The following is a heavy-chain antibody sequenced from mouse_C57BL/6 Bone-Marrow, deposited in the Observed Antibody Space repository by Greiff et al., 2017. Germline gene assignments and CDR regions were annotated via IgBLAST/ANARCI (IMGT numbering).Heavy chain of an antibody. CDR1: GFTFSSYA. V-gene: IGHV5-4*03. J-gene: IGHJ2*01. D-gene: IGHD1-1*01. CDR2: ISDGGSYT. CDR3: ARGPEFITTVVPYYFDY. Sequence: EVKVVESGGGLVKPGGSLKLSCAASGFTFSSYAMSWVRQTPDKRLEWVATISDGGSYTYYPDNVKGRFTISRDNAKNNLYLQMSHLKSEDTAMYYCARGPEFITTVVPYYFDYWGQGTTLTVSS.